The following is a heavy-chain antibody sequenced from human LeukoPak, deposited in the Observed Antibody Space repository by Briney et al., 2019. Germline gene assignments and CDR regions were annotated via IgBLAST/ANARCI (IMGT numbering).Heavy chain of an antibody. V-gene: IGHV3-21*01. CDR2: ISSSSSYI. CDR1: GFTLSSYS. CDR3: ANVGSTNWHYAFPI. Sequence: GGSLRLSCAASGFTLSSYSMNWVRQAPGKGLEWVSCISSSSSYIYYADSVKGRFTISRDNAKNSLYLQMNSLRAEDTAVYYCANVGSTNWHYAFPIWGQGTTVTVSS. D-gene: IGHD1-26*01. J-gene: IGHJ3*02.